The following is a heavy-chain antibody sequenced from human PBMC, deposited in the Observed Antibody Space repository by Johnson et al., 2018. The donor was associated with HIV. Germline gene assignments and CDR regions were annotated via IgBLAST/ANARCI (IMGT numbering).Heavy chain of an antibody. V-gene: IGHV3-30*04. Sequence: QVQLVESGGGVVQPGRSLRLSCAASGFTFSSYAMHWVRQAPGKGLEWVAVISYDGSNKYYADSVKGRFTISRDNSKNPLYLQMNSLRAEETAVYYCASRYTVDAFDIWGQGTMVTVSS. CDR2: ISYDGSNK. CDR3: ASRYTVDAFDI. D-gene: IGHD1-1*01. J-gene: IGHJ3*02. CDR1: GFTFSSYA.